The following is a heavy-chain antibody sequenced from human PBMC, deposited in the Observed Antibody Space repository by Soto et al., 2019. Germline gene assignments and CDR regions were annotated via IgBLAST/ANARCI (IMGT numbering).Heavy chain of an antibody. CDR2: IKSKTDGGTT. J-gene: IGHJ5*02. CDR1: GFTFSNAW. Sequence: EVQLVESGGGLVKPGGSLRLSCAASGFTFSNAWMNWVRQAPGKGLEWVGRIKSKTDGGTTDYAAPVKGRFTISRDDSKNTLYLQMNSLKTEDTAVYYCTTESSTMVRGVIIQDWFDPWGQGTLVTVSS. CDR3: TTESSTMVRGVIIQDWFDP. D-gene: IGHD3-10*01. V-gene: IGHV3-15*07.